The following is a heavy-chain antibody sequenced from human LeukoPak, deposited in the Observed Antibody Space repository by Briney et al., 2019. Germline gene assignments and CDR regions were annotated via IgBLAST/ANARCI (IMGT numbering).Heavy chain of an antibody. D-gene: IGHD3-9*01. CDR2: IIPIFGTA. CDR3: ATWASYDILTGYRSYYYYYYMDV. Sequence: ASVKVSCKASGYTFTSYGISWVRQAPGQGLEWMGGIIPIFGTANYAQKFQGRVTITADESTSTAYMELSSLRSEDTAVYYCATWASYDILTGYRSYYYYYYMDVWGKGTTVTISS. J-gene: IGHJ6*03. CDR1: GYTFTSYG. V-gene: IGHV1-69*13.